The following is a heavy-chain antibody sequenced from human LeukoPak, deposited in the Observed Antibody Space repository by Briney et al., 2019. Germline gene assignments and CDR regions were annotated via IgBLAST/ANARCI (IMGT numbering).Heavy chain of an antibody. Sequence: GGTLRLSCAASRFTFSRYGMSWVRQAPGKGLEWVSAISGSGGSTYYADSVKGRFTISRDNSKNTLYLQMNSLTAEDTAVYYCAKFRPVHYYYDSSGWFDCWGQGTLVTVSS. V-gene: IGHV3-23*01. D-gene: IGHD3-22*01. CDR2: ISGSGGST. CDR1: RFTFSRYG. J-gene: IGHJ4*02. CDR3: AKFRPVHYYYDSSGWFDC.